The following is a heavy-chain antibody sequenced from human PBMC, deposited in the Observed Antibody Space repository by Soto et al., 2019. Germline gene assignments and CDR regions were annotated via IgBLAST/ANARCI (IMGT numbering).Heavy chain of an antibody. J-gene: IGHJ4*02. D-gene: IGHD3-22*01. CDR1: GFTFSSYA. V-gene: IGHV3-23*01. CDR3: AKDPAYYYDSSGYYGRDFDY. CDR2: ISGSGGST. Sequence: GGSLKLSCAASGFTFSSYAMSGVRQAPGKGLEWVSAISGSGGSTYYADSVKGRFTISRDDSKNTLYLQMNSLRAEDTAVYYCAKDPAYYYDSSGYYGRDFDYWGQGTLVTVSS.